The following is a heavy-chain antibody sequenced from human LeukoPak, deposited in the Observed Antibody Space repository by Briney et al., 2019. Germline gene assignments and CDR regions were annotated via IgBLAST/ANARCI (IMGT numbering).Heavy chain of an antibody. CDR3: ATVSRDLGWFDP. D-gene: IGHD7-27*01. V-gene: IGHV1-24*01. J-gene: IGHJ5*02. CDR1: GYTLTELS. Sequence: ASVKVSCKVSGYTLTELSMHWVRQPPAKGLEWVGGFDPEDGETIYAQKFQGRVTMTEDTSTDPAYMELSSLRSEDTAVYYCATVSRDLGWFDPWGQGTLVTVSS. CDR2: FDPEDGET.